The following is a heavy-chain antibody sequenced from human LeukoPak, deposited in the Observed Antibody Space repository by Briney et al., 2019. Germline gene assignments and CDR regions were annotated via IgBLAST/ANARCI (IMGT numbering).Heavy chain of an antibody. V-gene: IGHV4-30-4*01. CDR3: ARALGLYCSGGSCYPTYYFDY. J-gene: IGHJ4*02. CDR2: IYYSGST. CDR1: GGSISSGDYY. Sequence: NPSETLSLTCTVSGGSISSGDYYWSWIRQPPGKGLEWIGYIYYSGSTYYNPSLKSRVTISVDTSKNQFSPKLSSVTAADTAVYYCARALGLYCSGGSCYPTYYFDYWGQGTLVTVSS. D-gene: IGHD2-15*01.